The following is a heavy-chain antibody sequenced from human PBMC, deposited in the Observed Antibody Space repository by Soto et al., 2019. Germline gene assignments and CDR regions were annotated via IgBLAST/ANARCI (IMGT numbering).Heavy chain of an antibody. Sequence: PGGSLRLSCAASGFTFSSYSMNWARQAPGKGLEWVAYITGSSDVTYYADSVKGRFTISRDNARNSLHLQMKRLRDEDTAVYYCARDNGMAGSFDPWGQGTLVTVSS. D-gene: IGHD2-8*01. CDR2: ITGSSDVT. CDR1: GFTFSSYS. CDR3: ARDNGMAGSFDP. J-gene: IGHJ5*02. V-gene: IGHV3-48*02.